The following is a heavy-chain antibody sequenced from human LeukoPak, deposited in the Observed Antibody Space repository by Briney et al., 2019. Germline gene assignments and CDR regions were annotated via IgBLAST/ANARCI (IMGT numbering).Heavy chain of an antibody. V-gene: IGHV4-59*01. CDR2: IAASGTT. J-gene: IGHJ4*02. CDR3: ARAGGVKTAALDLDY. D-gene: IGHD6-25*01. CDR1: GGSIESYY. Sequence: SETLSLTCSVSGGSIESYYWSWIRQPPGKGLEFIGYIAASGTTKHNPSLKSRVTISRDTSKNQFSLKLTSVTTADTAVYYCARAGGVKTAALDLDYWGQGTLVTVSS.